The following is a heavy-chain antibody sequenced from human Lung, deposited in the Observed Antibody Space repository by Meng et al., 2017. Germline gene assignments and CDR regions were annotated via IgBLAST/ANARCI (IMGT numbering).Heavy chain of an antibody. Sequence: QRPLRWGEEGLLNPSGSRSLTGYVSGGSFSEYYWRWIRQPPGKGLEWIGEINHSGSTNYNPSLESRATISVDTSQNNLSLKLSSVTAADSAVYYCARGPTTMAHDFDYWGQGTLVTVSS. D-gene: IGHD4-11*01. CDR3: ARGPTTMAHDFDY. J-gene: IGHJ4*02. V-gene: IGHV4-34*01. CDR1: GGSFSEYY. CDR2: INHSGST.